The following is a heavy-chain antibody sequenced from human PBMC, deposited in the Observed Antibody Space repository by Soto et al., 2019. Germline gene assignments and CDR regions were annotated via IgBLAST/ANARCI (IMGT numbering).Heavy chain of an antibody. V-gene: IGHV3-33*01. J-gene: IGHJ4*02. CDR3: ACYDSSGYFDY. CDR2: IWYDGSNK. Sequence: GGSLRLSCAASGFTFSSYGMHWVRQAPGKGLEWVAVIWYDGSNKYYADSVKGRFTISRDNSKNTLYLQMNSLRAEDTAVYYCACYDSSGYFDYWGQGTLVTVSS. CDR1: GFTFSSYG. D-gene: IGHD3-22*01.